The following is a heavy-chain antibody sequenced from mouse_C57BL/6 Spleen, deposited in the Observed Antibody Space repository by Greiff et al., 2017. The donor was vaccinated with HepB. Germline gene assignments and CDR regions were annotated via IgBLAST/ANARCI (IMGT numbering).Heavy chain of an antibody. Sequence: VKLQQSGAELVKPGASVKISCKASGYAFSSYWMNWVKQRPGKGLEWIGQIYPGDGDTNYNGKFKGKATLTADKSSSTAYMQLSSLTSEDSAVYFCARAGGSTHFDYWGQGTTLTVSS. V-gene: IGHV1-80*01. D-gene: IGHD1-1*02. J-gene: IGHJ2*01. CDR1: GYAFSSYW. CDR3: ARAGGSTHFDY. CDR2: IYPGDGDT.